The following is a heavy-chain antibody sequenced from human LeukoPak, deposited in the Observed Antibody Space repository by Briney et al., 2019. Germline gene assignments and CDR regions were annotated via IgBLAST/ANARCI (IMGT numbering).Heavy chain of an antibody. CDR2: INPSGGST. Sequence: ASVKVSCKASGYTFTSYYMHWVRQAPGQGLEWMGIINPSGGSTSYAQKFQGRVTMTRDTSTSTVYMELSSLRSEDTAVYYCARDGRGSYSGGYYFDYWGQGTLVTVSS. CDR3: ARDGRGSYSGGYYFDY. J-gene: IGHJ4*02. CDR1: GYTFTSYY. D-gene: IGHD1-26*01. V-gene: IGHV1-46*01.